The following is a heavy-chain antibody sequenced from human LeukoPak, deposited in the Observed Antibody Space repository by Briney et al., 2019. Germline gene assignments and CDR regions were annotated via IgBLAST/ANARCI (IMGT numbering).Heavy chain of an antibody. CDR3: AKQFLGAN. J-gene: IGHJ4*02. CDR1: GFIFSSLA. V-gene: IGHV3-23*01. D-gene: IGHD4/OR15-4a*01. CDR2: INAVDANT. Sequence: GGSLRLSCAASGFIFSSLAMTWVRQAPGKGLEWVSTINAVDANTYYADSVKGRFTVSRDNSRNTLYLQMNSLRAEDTDVYYCAKQFLGANWGQGTLVIVSS.